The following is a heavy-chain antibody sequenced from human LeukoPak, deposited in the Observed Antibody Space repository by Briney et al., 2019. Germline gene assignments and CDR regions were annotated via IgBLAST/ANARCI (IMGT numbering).Heavy chain of an antibody. CDR2: INHSGSI. CDR3: ARHELVTVTRRGFDY. J-gene: IGHJ4*02. CDR1: GGSFSGYY. D-gene: IGHD4-17*01. V-gene: IGHV4-34*01. Sequence: SETLSLTCAVYGGSFSGYYWSWIRQPPGKGLEWIGEINHSGSINYNPSLKSRVTISADTSKNQFSLKLSSVTAADTAVYYCARHELVTVTRRGFDYWGQGTLVTVSS.